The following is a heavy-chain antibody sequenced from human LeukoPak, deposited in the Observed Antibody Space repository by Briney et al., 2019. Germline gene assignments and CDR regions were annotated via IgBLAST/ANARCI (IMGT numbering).Heavy chain of an antibody. J-gene: IGHJ5*02. D-gene: IGHD6-13*01. CDR3: ATGRARVAAAPTNWFDP. CDR2: FDPEDGET. CDR1: GYTFTSYY. Sequence: ASVKVSCKASGYTFTSYYMHWVRQAPGKGLEWMGGFDPEDGETIYAQKFLGRVTMTEDTSTDTAYMELSSLRSEDTAVYYCATGRARVAAAPTNWFDPWGQGTLVTVSS. V-gene: IGHV1-24*01.